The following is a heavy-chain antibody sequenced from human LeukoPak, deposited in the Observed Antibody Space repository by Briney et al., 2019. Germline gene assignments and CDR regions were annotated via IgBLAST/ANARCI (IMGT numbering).Heavy chain of an antibody. D-gene: IGHD3-22*01. Sequence: PGGSLRLSCAASGFSFSIYAMSWVRQAPARGPEWVSSIRGGGETFYADSVKGRFTISRDNSKNTLYLQMNSLRAEDTAVYYCARDVVIYYYYYGMDVWGQGTTVTVSS. CDR1: GFSFSIYA. CDR2: IRGGGET. V-gene: IGHV3-23*01. CDR3: ARDVVIYYYYYGMDV. J-gene: IGHJ6*02.